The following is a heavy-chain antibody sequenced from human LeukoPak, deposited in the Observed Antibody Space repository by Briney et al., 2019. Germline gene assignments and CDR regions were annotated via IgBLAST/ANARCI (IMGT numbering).Heavy chain of an antibody. V-gene: IGHV3-7*01. Sequence: GGSLRLSCATSGLAFSNFWMYWVRQAPGKGLEWVASIKPDGSEDFYADSVKGRFNISRDNAKNSLYLQMNSLRAEDTAVYYCARLSGGSYYWSNYYYYMDVWGKGTTVTVSS. D-gene: IGHD1-26*01. CDR2: IKPDGSED. CDR3: ARLSGGSYYWSNYYYYMDV. J-gene: IGHJ6*03. CDR1: GLAFSNFW.